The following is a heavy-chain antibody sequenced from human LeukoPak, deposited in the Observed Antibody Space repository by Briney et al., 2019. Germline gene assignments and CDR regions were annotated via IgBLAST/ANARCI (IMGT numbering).Heavy chain of an antibody. CDR3: ARLSRYSSSWPF. Sequence: SETLSLTCTVSGGSISGSSYYWGWIRQPPGKGLEWIGSIYYSGSTYYNPSLKSRITISVDTSKNQFSLKLSSVTAADTAVYYCARLSRYSSSWPFWGQGTLVTVSS. CDR1: GGSISGSSYY. CDR2: IYYSGST. V-gene: IGHV4-39*01. J-gene: IGHJ4*02. D-gene: IGHD6-13*01.